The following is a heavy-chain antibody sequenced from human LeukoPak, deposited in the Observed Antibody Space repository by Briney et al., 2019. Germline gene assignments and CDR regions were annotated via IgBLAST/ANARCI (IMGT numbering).Heavy chain of an antibody. D-gene: IGHD6-13*01. V-gene: IGHV3-9*01. CDR3: VKDKGVEAAAGTWGGSDY. CDR1: GFTFADYA. CDR2: ISWNSGSI. Sequence: GRSLRLSCAASGFTFADYAMHWVRQAPGKGLEWVSGISWNSGSIGYADSVKGRFTISRDNAKTSLYLQMNSLRAEDTALYYCVKDKGVEAAAGTWGGSDYWGQGTLVTVSS. J-gene: IGHJ4*02.